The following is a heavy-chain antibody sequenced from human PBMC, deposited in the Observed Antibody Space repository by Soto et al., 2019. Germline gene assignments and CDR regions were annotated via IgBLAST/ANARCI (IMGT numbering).Heavy chain of an antibody. D-gene: IGHD2-2*01. CDR1: GFTFSDYY. Sequence: GGSLRLSCAASGFTFSDYYMSWIRQAPGKGLEWVANINHGGSKKYYVDSVKGRFTISRDNAKNSLYLQMNSLRAEDTAVYYCARLGGYCSSINCYAAPYYYYMDVWGKGTTVTVSS. CDR2: INHGGSKK. J-gene: IGHJ6*03. V-gene: IGHV3-7*01. CDR3: ARLGGYCSSINCYAAPYYYYMDV.